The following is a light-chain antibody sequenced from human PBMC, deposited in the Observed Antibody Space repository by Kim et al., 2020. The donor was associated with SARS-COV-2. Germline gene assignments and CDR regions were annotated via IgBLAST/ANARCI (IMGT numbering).Light chain of an antibody. V-gene: IGKV1-39*01. CDR1: QSISTY. J-gene: IGKJ2*01. Sequence: DIQMTQSPPSLSASVGDRVTITCRASQSISTYLNWYQQKPGEAAKLLIYASSILQSGVPSRFSGRGSGTVFTLTISRLQPEDFASYYCQQSSVIQYTFGQGTKLEI. CDR2: ASS. CDR3: QQSSVIQYT.